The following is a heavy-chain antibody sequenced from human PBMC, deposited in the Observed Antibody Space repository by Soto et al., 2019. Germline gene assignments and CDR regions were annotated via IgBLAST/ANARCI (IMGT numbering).Heavy chain of an antibody. CDR3: ATCSGGSCYYYYYYYYMDV. D-gene: IGHD2-15*01. CDR2: IYSGGST. J-gene: IGHJ6*03. CDR1: GFTVSSNY. V-gene: IGHV3-66*01. Sequence: GGSLRLSCAASGFTVSSNYMSWVRQAPGKGLEWVSVIYSGGSTYYADSVKGRFTISRDNSKNTLYLQMNSLRAEDTAVYYCATCSGGSCYYYYYYYYMDVWGKGTTVTVSS.